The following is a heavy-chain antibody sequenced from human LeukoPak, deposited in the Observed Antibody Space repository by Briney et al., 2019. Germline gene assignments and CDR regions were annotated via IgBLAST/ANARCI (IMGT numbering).Heavy chain of an antibody. J-gene: IGHJ3*02. CDR3: AKESQDGEKDFSLRPGAFDI. CDR2: IRYDGSNK. CDR1: GFTFSSYG. V-gene: IGHV3-30*02. Sequence: GGSLRLSCAASGFTFSSYGMHWVRQAPGKGLEWVAFIRYDGSNKYYADSVKGRFTISRDNSKNTLYLQMNSLRAEDTAVYYCAKESQDGEKDFSLRPGAFDIWGQGTMVTVSS. D-gene: IGHD3-10*01.